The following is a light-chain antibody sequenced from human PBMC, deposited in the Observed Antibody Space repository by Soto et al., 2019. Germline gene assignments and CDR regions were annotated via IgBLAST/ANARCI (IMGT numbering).Light chain of an antibody. CDR3: CSYAGDNSWV. Sequence: QSALTQPASVSGSPGQSITVSCTGTSGDVGNYDLVSWYQQHPGEAPNLIIYGVTQRPSGVSNRFAASKSGNTASLTISGRQAEDEAEYYCCSYAGDNSWVFGGGTKLTVL. V-gene: IGLV2-23*02. CDR1: SGDVGNYDL. CDR2: GVT. J-gene: IGLJ3*02.